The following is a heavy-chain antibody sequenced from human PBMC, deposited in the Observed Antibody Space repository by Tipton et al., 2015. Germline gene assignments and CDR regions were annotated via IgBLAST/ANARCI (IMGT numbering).Heavy chain of an antibody. J-gene: IGHJ5*02. CDR1: GFTVSSNY. CDR3: ARQSGSYRWFDP. V-gene: IGHV3-53*01. D-gene: IGHD1-26*01. Sequence: SLRLSCAASGFTVSSNYMSWVRQAPGKGLEWVSVIYSGGSTCYADSVKGRFTISRDNSKNTLYLQMNSLRAEDTAVYYCARQSGSYRWFDPWGQGTLVTVSS. CDR2: IYSGGST.